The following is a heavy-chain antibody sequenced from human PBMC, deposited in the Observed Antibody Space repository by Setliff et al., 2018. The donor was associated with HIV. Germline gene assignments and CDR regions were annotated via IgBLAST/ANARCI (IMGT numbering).Heavy chain of an antibody. V-gene: IGHV1-18*01. Sequence: ASVKVSCKASGYTFTSHGISWVRQAPGQGLEWMGWISAYNGNTNYAQKFLGRVTMTTDTSTSTGYMELRSLRSDDTAVYYCAREHDSLTGYSFDFWGRGTLVTVSS. CDR1: GYTFTSHG. CDR2: ISAYNGNT. D-gene: IGHD3-9*01. CDR3: AREHDSLTGYSFDF. J-gene: IGHJ4*02.